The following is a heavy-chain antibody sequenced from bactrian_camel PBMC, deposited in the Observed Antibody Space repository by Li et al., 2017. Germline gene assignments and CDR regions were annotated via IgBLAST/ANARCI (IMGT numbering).Heavy chain of an antibody. D-gene: IGHD4*01. Sequence: VQLVESGGGSVQAGESLRLSCPISGFIFSVYCMGWFRQAPGKEREAVATLDSDGATTYTDSVKGRFTISDDNANNTLYLQMNDLKPEDTAMYYCSADPSWFACFGRANYRDWGQGTQVTVS. CDR3: SADPSWFACFGRANYRD. J-gene: IGHJ4*01. V-gene: IGHV3S53*01. CDR1: GFIFSVYC. CDR2: LDSDGAT.